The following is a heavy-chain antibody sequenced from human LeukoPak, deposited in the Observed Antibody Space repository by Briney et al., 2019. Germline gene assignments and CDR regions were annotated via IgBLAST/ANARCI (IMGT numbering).Heavy chain of an antibody. Sequence: GGSLRLSCAASGFTFSAYAVMWVRQAPGQGLEWVSAITSGGAPRYADSVKGRFTISRDNSKNMLYLQMNSLRAGVTARYFCARDPNGDYIGAFEFWGQGTGVTVSS. CDR3: ARDPNGDYIGAFEF. D-gene: IGHD4-17*01. J-gene: IGHJ3*01. V-gene: IGHV3-23*01. CDR1: GFTFSAYA. CDR2: ITSGGAP.